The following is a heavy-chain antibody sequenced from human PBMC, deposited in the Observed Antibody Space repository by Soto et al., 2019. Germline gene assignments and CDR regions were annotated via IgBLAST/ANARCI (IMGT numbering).Heavy chain of an antibody. Sequence: ASVKVSCKASGYTFTSYYMHWVRQAPGQGLEWMGIINPSGGSTSYPQKFQGRVTVTRDTSTTTVYMELSSLRSEDTAVYYWERGLGGHLDYWGQGTPVTSPQ. D-gene: IGHD2-15*01. J-gene: IGHJ4*02. V-gene: IGHV1-46*01. CDR3: ERGLGGHLDY. CDR2: INPSGGST. CDR1: GYTFTSYY.